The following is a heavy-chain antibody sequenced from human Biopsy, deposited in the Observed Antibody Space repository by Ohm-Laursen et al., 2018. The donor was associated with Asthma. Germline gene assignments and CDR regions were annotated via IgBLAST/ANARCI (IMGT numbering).Heavy chain of an antibody. CDR2: TNERGVT. V-gene: IGHV4-34*01. CDR3: ARGPELDV. Sequence: SDTLSLTCDVYPGSFSGFFRTWIRQSPGKGLEWIGETNERGVTNNNPSLKSRVIISIDTYWNRVSLKLTSVTAAVTAVYYCARGPELDVWGQGTTVTVSS. J-gene: IGHJ6*02. CDR1: PGSFSGFF.